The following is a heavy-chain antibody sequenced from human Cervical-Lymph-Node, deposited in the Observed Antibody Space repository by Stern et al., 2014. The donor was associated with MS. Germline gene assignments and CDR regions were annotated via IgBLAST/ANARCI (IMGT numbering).Heavy chain of an antibody. Sequence: MQLVESGGGVVQPGRSLRLSCAASGFTFSSYGMHWVRQAPGKGLEWGAVIWYDGSNKYYADSVKGRFTISRDNSKNTLYLQMNSLRAEETAVYYCARSSSPSPYYYYGMDVWGQGTTVTVSS. CDR1: GFTFSSYG. CDR3: ARSSSPSPYYYYGMDV. CDR2: IWYDGSNK. J-gene: IGHJ6*02. D-gene: IGHD6-13*01. V-gene: IGHV3-33*01.